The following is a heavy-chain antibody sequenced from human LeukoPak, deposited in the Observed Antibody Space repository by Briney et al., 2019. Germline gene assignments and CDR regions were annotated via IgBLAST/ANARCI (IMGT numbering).Heavy chain of an antibody. V-gene: IGHV3-48*03. D-gene: IGHD2-15*01. CDR1: GFTFSSYE. CDR2: ISSSGSTI. J-gene: IGHJ4*02. Sequence: GGSLRLSCAASGFTFSSYEMNWVRQAPGKGLEWVSYISSSGSTIYYADSVKGRFTISRDNAKNSLHLQMNSLRVEDTAVYYCAREIVGVEGRPIDYWGQGTLVTVSS. CDR3: AREIVGVEGRPIDY.